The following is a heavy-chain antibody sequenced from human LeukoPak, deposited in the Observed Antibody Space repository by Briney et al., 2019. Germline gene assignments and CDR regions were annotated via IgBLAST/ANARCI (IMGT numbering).Heavy chain of an antibody. Sequence: GGSLRLSRAASGFTVSSNYMSWVRQAPGKGLEWVSVIYSGGSTYYADSVKGRFTISRDNSKNTLYLQMNSLRAEDTAVYYCARDGGYSGSYSEWFDPWGQGTLVTVSS. V-gene: IGHV3-66*02. CDR1: GFTVSSNY. CDR3: ARDGGYSGSYSEWFDP. D-gene: IGHD1-26*01. CDR2: IYSGGST. J-gene: IGHJ5*02.